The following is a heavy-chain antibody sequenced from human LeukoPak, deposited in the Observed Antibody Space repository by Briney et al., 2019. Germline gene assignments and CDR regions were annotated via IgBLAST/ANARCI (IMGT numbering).Heavy chain of an antibody. Sequence: GGSLRLSCAASGFTFSSYGMHWVRQAPGKGLEWVAFIRYDGSNKYYADSVKGRFTISRDNSKNTLYLQMNSLRAEDTAVYYCARERSRMRYSSSWEYYYGMDVWGQGTTVTVSS. CDR3: ARERSRMRYSSSWEYYYGMDV. CDR1: GFTFSSYG. D-gene: IGHD6-13*01. V-gene: IGHV3-30*02. CDR2: IRYDGSNK. J-gene: IGHJ6*02.